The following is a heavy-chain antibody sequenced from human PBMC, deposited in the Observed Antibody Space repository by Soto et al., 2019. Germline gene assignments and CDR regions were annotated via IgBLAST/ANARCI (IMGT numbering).Heavy chain of an antibody. J-gene: IGHJ3*02. CDR3: AHPRGFGVFDAYDI. D-gene: IGHD3-10*01. Sequence: PGGSLRLSCAASGFTFSTYAMIWVRQATGKGLVWVSAISGSGGSTFYADSVKGRFTISRDNSMNTLYLQMDSLRTEDTAVYYCAHPRGFGVFDAYDIWGQGTMVTVSS. CDR1: GFTFSTYA. V-gene: IGHV3-23*01. CDR2: ISGSGGST.